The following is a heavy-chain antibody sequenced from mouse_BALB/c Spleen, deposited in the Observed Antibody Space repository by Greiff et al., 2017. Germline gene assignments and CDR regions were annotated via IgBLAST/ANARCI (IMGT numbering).Heavy chain of an antibody. J-gene: IGHJ3*01. CDR2: ISSGSSTI. D-gene: IGHD2-10*02. CDR1: GFSFSSFG. CDR3: ERSQYGNFWFAY. V-gene: IGHV5-17*02. Sequence: DVMLVESGGGLVQPGGSRTLSCAASGFSFSSFGVHWVRQAPEKGLEWCAYISSGSSTIYYADTVKGRVTIYRDNPKNTLFLQMTSLRSEDTAIYYCERSQYGNFWFAYWGQGTLVTVSA.